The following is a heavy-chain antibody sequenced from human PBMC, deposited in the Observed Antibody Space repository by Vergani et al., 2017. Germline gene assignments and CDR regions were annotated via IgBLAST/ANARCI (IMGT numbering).Heavy chain of an antibody. Sequence: QVQVVQSGAEVKKSGASVKVSCKTSGYTFSNYYMHWVRQAPGQGLEWMGIINPSGGHTNYAQNFQGRVTMTRDTYTSTVYMEMSSLRSEDTAIYYCARGDYGILTGYRYWGQGTLVTVSA. V-gene: IGHV1-46*03. J-gene: IGHJ4*02. CDR3: ARGDYGILTGYRY. D-gene: IGHD3-9*01. CDR1: GYTFSNYY. CDR2: INPSGGHT.